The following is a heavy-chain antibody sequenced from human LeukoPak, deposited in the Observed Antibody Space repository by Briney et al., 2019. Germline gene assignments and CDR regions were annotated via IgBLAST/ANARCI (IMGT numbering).Heavy chain of an antibody. CDR3: ARRWELVDY. CDR2: INHSGST. CDR1: GGSFSGYY. J-gene: IGHJ4*02. V-gene: IGHV4-34*01. Sequence: SKTLSLTCAVYGGSFSGYYWSWIRQPPGKGLEWIGEINHSGSTNYNPSLKSRVTISVDTSKNQFSLKLSSVTAADTAVYYCARRWELVDYWGQGTLVTVSS. D-gene: IGHD1-26*01.